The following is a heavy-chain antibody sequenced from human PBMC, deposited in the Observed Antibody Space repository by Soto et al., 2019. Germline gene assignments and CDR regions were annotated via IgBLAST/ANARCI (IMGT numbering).Heavy chain of an antibody. Sequence: GASVKGSCKASGGTFSSYAISWVRQAPGQGLEWMGGIIPIFGTANYAQKFQGRVTITADESTSTAYMELSSLRSEDTAVYYCARMRQLSNWFDPWGQGTLVTVSS. CDR2: IIPIFGTA. J-gene: IGHJ5*02. CDR3: ARMRQLSNWFDP. D-gene: IGHD6-13*01. CDR1: GGTFSSYA. V-gene: IGHV1-69*13.